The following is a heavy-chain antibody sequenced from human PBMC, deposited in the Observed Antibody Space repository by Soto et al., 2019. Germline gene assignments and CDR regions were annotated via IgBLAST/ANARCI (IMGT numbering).Heavy chain of an antibody. Sequence: ASVRVSCKTVGYTFTNYVLYWVRQAPGQRLEWMGWIHAGNGDTKYSEKFQGRVTITTDTSASTGFMELSRLRSEDTAVYYCARDVFYHFRSRSPSHFFDFSGQGSLVTVS. J-gene: IGHJ4*02. V-gene: IGHV1-3*01. CDR1: GYTFTNYV. CDR2: IHAGNGDT. CDR3: ARDVFYHFRSRSPSHFFDF. D-gene: IGHD3-3*01.